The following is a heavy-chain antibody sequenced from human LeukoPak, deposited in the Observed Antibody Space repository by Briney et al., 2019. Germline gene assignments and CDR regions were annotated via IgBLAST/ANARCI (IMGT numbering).Heavy chain of an antibody. D-gene: IGHD6-6*01. CDR2: IYYSGST. CDR1: GGSISSSSYY. Sequence: SETLSLTCTVSGGSISSSSYYWGWIRQPPGKGLEWIGSIYYSGSTYYNPSLKSRVTISVDTSKNQFSLKLSSVTAADTAVYYCARDFEAARNFDYWGQGTLVTVSS. J-gene: IGHJ4*02. CDR3: ARDFEAARNFDY. V-gene: IGHV4-39*07.